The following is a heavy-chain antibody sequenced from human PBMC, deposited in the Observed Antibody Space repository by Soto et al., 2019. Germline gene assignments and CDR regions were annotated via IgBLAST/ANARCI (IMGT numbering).Heavy chain of an antibody. D-gene: IGHD2-15*01. Sequence: EVQLVESGGDLVQPGGSLKLSCAGSGFIFSASTLHWVRQAPGKGLEWVGRVGTKANSFATQYSESVKGRFTISRDDSQNMAYLQMDSLRIADSALYFCTRVCSGGTCYFDPWGQGTQVTVSS. CDR1: GFIFSAST. CDR2: VGTKANSFAT. CDR3: TRVCSGGTCYFDP. J-gene: IGHJ5*02. V-gene: IGHV3-73*01.